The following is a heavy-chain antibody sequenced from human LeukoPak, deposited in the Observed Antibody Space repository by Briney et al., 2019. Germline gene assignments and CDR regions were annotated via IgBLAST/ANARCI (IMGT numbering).Heavy chain of an antibody. CDR2: ISSSSSYI. J-gene: IGHJ5*02. D-gene: IGHD6-13*01. CDR3: ARDPRGHSSSWYWELDWFDH. Sequence: KSGGSLRLSCAASGFTFSSYSMNWVRQAPGKGLEWVSSISSSSSYIYYADSVKGRFTISRDNAKNSLYLQMNSQRAEDTAVYYCARDPRGHSSSWYWELDWFDHWGQGTLVTVSS. CDR1: GFTFSSYS. V-gene: IGHV3-21*01.